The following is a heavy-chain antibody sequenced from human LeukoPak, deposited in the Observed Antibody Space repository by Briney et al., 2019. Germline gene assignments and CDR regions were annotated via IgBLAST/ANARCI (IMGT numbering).Heavy chain of an antibody. D-gene: IGHD3-22*01. CDR1: GGSISSSSYY. Sequence: PSETLSLTCTVSGGSISSSSYYWGWIRQPPGKGLEWIGSIYYSGSTYYNPSLKSRVTISVDTSKNQFSLKLSSVTAADTAVYYCARTSLGGYYDSSGLYYFDYWGQGTLVTVSS. CDR3: ARTSLGGYYDSSGLYYFDY. J-gene: IGHJ4*02. CDR2: IYYSGST. V-gene: IGHV4-39*07.